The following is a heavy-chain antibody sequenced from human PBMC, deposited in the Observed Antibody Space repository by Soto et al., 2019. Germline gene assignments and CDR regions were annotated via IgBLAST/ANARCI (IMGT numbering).Heavy chain of an antibody. CDR3: AGQPTAGSYYDLGSYYYYYAMDV. CDR2: TYYRSKWYN. J-gene: IGHJ6*02. V-gene: IGHV6-1*01. D-gene: IGHD3-10*01. CDR1: GDSVSSNSAA. Sequence: SQTLSLTRAISGDSVSSNSAAWNWIRQSPSRGLEWLGRTYYRSKWYNDYAVSVKSRITINPDTSKNQFSLKLTSVTAADTAVYYCAGQPTAGSYYDLGSYYYYYAMDVWGQGTTVTVSS.